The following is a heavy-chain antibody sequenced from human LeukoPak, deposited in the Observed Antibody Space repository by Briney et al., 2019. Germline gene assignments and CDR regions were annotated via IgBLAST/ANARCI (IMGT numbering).Heavy chain of an antibody. D-gene: IGHD3-22*01. Sequence: ASVKVSCKASGYTFTSYYMHWVRQAPGQGLEWMGIINPSGGSTSYAQKFQGRVTMTRDMSTSTVYMELSSLRSEDTAVYYCARGRRDSSCYSQHFDYWGQGTLVTVSS. CDR3: ARGRRDSSCYSQHFDY. CDR2: INPSGGST. J-gene: IGHJ4*02. CDR1: GYTFTSYY. V-gene: IGHV1-46*01.